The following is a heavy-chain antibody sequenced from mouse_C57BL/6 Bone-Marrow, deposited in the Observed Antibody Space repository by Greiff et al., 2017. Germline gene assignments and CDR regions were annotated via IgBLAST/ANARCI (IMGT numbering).Heavy chain of an antibody. J-gene: IGHJ2*01. CDR2: IYPRSGNT. Sequence: VQLQQSGAELARPGASVKLSCKASGYTFTSYGISWVKQRTGQGLEWIGEIYPRSGNTYYNEKFKGKATLTVDKSSSTAYMQLSSLTSEDSAVYYCARKGSNYAYFDYWGQGTTLTVSS. V-gene: IGHV1-81*01. D-gene: IGHD2-5*01. CDR1: GYTFTSYG. CDR3: ARKGSNYAYFDY.